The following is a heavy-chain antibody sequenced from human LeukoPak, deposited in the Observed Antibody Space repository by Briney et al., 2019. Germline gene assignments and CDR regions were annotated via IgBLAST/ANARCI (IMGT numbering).Heavy chain of an antibody. Sequence: GGSLRLSCAASGFTFSSYSMNWVRQAPGKGLEWVSYISSSSSTIQYADDVKGRFTISRDNAKNSLYLQMKSLREEDTAVYYCERFAGEDYWGQGTLVTVSS. J-gene: IGHJ4*02. CDR1: GFTFSSYS. V-gene: IGHV3-48*02. D-gene: IGHD3-10*01. CDR3: ERFAGEDY. CDR2: ISSSSSTI.